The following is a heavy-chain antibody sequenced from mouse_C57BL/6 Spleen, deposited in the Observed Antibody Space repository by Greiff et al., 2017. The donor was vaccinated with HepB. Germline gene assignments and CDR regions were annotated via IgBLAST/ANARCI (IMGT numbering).Heavy chain of an antibody. D-gene: IGHD1-1*01. CDR2: IYPGDGDT. CDR3: ARDTTPYAMDY. J-gene: IGHJ4*01. CDR1: GYAFSSSW. Sequence: QVQLKQSGPELVKPGASVKISCKASGYAFSSSWMNWVKQRPGKGLEWIGRIYPGDGDTNYNGKFKGKATLTADKSSSTAYMQLSSLTSEDSAVYFCARDTTPYAMDYWGQGTSVTVSS. V-gene: IGHV1-82*01.